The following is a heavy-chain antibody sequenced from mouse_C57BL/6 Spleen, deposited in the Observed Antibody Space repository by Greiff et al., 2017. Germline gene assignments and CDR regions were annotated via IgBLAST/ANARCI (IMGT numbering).Heavy chain of an antibody. CDR1: GYTFTDYE. CDR2: IDPETGGT. CDR3: TNYYGRSYDYYAMDY. J-gene: IGHJ4*01. V-gene: IGHV1-15*01. Sequence: QVQLQQSGAELVRPGASVTLSCKASGYTFTDYEMPWVKQTPVHGLEWIGAIDPETGGTAYNQKFKGKAILTADKSSSTAYMELRSLTSEDSAVYYCTNYYGRSYDYYAMDYWGQGTSVTVSS. D-gene: IGHD1-1*01.